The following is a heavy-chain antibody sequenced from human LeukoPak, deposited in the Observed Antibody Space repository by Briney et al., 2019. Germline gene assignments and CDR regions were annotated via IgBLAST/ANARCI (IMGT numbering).Heavy chain of an antibody. Sequence: SETLSLTCASHSASFSWYYWSWIRQRPGKGLGWIVEINHSGSTNYNRSLKIGVTISVDTSKSQFSLKLTSVTAADTAVYYCARGYDYGNYNDWGQGTLVTVSS. CDR3: ARGYDYGNYND. CDR1: SASFSWYY. J-gene: IGHJ4*02. D-gene: IGHD4-11*01. V-gene: IGHV4-34*01. CDR2: INHSGST.